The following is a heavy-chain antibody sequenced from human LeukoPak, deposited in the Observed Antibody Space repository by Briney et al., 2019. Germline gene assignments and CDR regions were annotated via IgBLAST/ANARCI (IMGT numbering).Heavy chain of an antibody. Sequence: ASVKVSCKASGYTFTSYGISWVRQAPGQGLEWMGWISAYNGNTNYAQELQGRVTMTTDTSTSTAYMELRSLRSDDTAVYYCARDAPAVGANDYWGQGTLVTVSS. V-gene: IGHV1-18*01. CDR1: GYTFTSYG. J-gene: IGHJ4*02. CDR2: ISAYNGNT. CDR3: ARDAPAVGANDY. D-gene: IGHD1-26*01.